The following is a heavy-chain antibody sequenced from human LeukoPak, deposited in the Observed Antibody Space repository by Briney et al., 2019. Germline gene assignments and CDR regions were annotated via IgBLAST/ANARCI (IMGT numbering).Heavy chain of an antibody. CDR1: GFTFSRFG. CDR2: IWYDGSNK. V-gene: IGHV3-33*01. D-gene: IGHD3-22*01. J-gene: IGHJ4*02. CDR3: ARDYYYDSSGYWDYYFGY. Sequence: PGGSLRLSCAASGFTFSRFGMHWDRQAPGKGLEWVAVIWYDGSNKYYADSVKGRFTISRDNSKNTLYLEMNSLRAEDTAVYYCARDYYYDSSGYWDYYFGYWGQGTLVSVSS.